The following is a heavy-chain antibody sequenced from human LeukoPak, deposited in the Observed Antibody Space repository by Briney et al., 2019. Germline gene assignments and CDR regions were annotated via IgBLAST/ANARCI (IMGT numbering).Heavy chain of an antibody. CDR1: GYTFTDYY. V-gene: IGHV1-69-2*01. J-gene: IGHJ3*02. CDR2: VDPEDGET. Sequence: ASVKISCKVSGYTFTDYYMHWVQQAPGKGLEWMGLVDPEDGETIYAEKFQGRVTITADTSTDTAYMELSSLRSGDTAVYYCATWVYGSGSYNGAFDIWGQGTMVTVSS. CDR3: ATWVYGSGSYNGAFDI. D-gene: IGHD3-10*01.